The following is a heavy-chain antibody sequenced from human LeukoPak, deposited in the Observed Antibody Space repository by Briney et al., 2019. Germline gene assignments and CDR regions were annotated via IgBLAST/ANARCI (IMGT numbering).Heavy chain of an antibody. CDR3: AKGAGPPWFDP. V-gene: IGHV4-4*07. D-gene: IGHD6-19*01. J-gene: IGHJ5*02. CDR1: GGSINGYY. CDR2: MSSSGIS. Sequence: PSETLSLTCTVSGGSINGYYWSWIRQPAGKGLEWIGRMSSSGISTYSPSLKSRVTISIDTSRNQFSMNLNSVTAADTAVYYCAKGAGPPWFDPWGQGTLVTVSS.